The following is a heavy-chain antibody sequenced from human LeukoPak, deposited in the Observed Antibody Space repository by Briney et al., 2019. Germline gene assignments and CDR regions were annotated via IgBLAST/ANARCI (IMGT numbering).Heavy chain of an antibody. D-gene: IGHD3-22*01. CDR2: ISWSSGSI. CDR3: AKGAVGYYDSSGYIDY. CDR1: GLPFDDYA. V-gene: IGHV3-9*01. Sequence: GRSLRLSCAASGLPFDDYAMHWVRQAPGKGVEWVSGISWSSGSIRYADSVKGRFTISRDNAKNSLYLQMNSLRAEDTALYYCAKGAVGYYDSSGYIDYWGQGTLVTVSS. J-gene: IGHJ4*02.